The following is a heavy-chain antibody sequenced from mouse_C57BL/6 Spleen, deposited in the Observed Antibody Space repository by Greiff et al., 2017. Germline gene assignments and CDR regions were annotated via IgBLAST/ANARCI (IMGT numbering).Heavy chain of an antibody. V-gene: IGHV5-4*01. Sequence: EVKVEESGGGLVKPGGSLKLSCAASGFTFSSYAMSWVRQTPEKRLEWVATISDGGSYTYYPDNVKGRFTISRDNAKNNLYLQMSHLKSEDTAMYYCAREGSSYYFDYWGQGTTLTVSS. CDR3: AREGSSYYFDY. J-gene: IGHJ2*01. CDR2: ISDGGSYT. D-gene: IGHD1-1*01. CDR1: GFTFSSYA.